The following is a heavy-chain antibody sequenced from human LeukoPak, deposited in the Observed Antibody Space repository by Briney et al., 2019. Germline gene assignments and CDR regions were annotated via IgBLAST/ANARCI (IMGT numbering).Heavy chain of an antibody. J-gene: IGHJ4*02. D-gene: IGHD4-23*01. CDR3: ARDQRWELALDC. V-gene: IGHV4-4*07. CDR1: GFFFSNNA. Sequence: KTGGSLRLSCAASGFFFSNNAMSWIRQPAGKGLEWVGRISSTGSTNYNPSLKSRLTISVDTSKNHFSLKLTSVTAADTAVYYCARDQRWELALDCWGQGTLVTVSS. CDR2: ISSTGST.